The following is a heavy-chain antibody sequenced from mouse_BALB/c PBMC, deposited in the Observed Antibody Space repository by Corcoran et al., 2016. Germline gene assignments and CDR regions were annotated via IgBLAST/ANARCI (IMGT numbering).Heavy chain of an antibody. D-gene: IGHD3-3*01. V-gene: IGHV3-6*02. CDR3: ARDRVFAY. Sequence: VQLPESGPVLVTPSQSLSLPCSVTGYSITSGYYWNWIRQFPGNKLEWMGYISYDGSNNYNPSLKNRISITRDTSKNQFFLKLNSVTTEDTATYYCARDRVFAYWGQGTLVTVSA. CDR2: ISYDGSN. CDR1: GYSITSGYY. J-gene: IGHJ3*01.